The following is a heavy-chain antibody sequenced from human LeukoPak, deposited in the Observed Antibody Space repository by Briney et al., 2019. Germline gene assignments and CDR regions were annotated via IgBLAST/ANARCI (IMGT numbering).Heavy chain of an antibody. J-gene: IGHJ3*02. Sequence: ASVKVSCKASGYTFTSYDINWVRQATGQGLEWMGWMNPNSGNTGYAQKFQGRVTITGNTSISTAYMELSSLRSEDTAVYYCARGSGSYYAFDIWGQGTMVTVSS. CDR1: GYTFTSYD. D-gene: IGHD1-26*01. CDR3: ARGSGSYYAFDI. CDR2: MNPNSGNT. V-gene: IGHV1-8*03.